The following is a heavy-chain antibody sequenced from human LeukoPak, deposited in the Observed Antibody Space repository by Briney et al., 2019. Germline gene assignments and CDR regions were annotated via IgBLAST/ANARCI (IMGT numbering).Heavy chain of an antibody. J-gene: IGHJ4*02. CDR2: IYYSGSA. CDR3: ARASWAKSIDY. CDR1: GGSISSYY. V-gene: IGHV4-59*08. Sequence: PSETLSLTCTVSGGSISSYYWSWIRQPPGKGLEWIGYIYYSGSANYNPSLKNRVTISVDTSKNQFSLKLSSVTAADTAVYYCARASWAKSIDYWGQGTLVTVSS.